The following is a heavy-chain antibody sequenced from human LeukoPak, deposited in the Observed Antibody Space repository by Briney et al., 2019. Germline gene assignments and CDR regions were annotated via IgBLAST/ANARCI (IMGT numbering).Heavy chain of an antibody. CDR3: ARDYEAADWFDP. CDR1: GYTFTSYY. V-gene: IGHV1-46*03. CDR2: INPSGGNT. J-gene: IGHJ5*02. Sequence: ASVKVSCKASGYTFTSYYMHWVRQAPGQGLEWMGIINPSGGNTSYAQKFQGRVTMTRDTSTSTVYMELSSLRSEDTAVYYCARDYEAADWFDPWGQGTLVTVSS. D-gene: IGHD3-3*01.